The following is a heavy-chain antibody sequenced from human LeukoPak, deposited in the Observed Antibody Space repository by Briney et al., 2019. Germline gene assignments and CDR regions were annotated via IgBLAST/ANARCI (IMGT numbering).Heavy chain of an antibody. CDR1: GYTFTSYY. V-gene: IGHV1-46*01. CDR3: ARFHSSLHTAGDY. D-gene: IGHD5-18*01. CDR2: INPSGGGT. Sequence: ASVKVSCKASGYTFTSYYIYWVRQAPGQGLEWMGIINPSGGGTSYAQNFQGRVTMTRDTSTSTVYMELSSLKSEDTAVYYCARFHSSLHTAGDYWSQGTLVTVSS. J-gene: IGHJ4*02.